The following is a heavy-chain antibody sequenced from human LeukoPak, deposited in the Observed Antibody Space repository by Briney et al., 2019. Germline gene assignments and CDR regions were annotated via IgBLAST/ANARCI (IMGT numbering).Heavy chain of an antibody. D-gene: IGHD1-26*01. CDR1: GFDFNIYW. V-gene: IGHV4-34*01. J-gene: IGHJ4*02. Sequence: PGGSLRLSCVASGFDFNIYWMSWIRQPPGKGLEWIGEINHSGSTNYNPSLKSRVTISVDTSKNQFSLKLSSVTAADTAVYYCARSLGISSIDYWGQGTLVTVSS. CDR3: ARSLGISSIDY. CDR2: INHSGST.